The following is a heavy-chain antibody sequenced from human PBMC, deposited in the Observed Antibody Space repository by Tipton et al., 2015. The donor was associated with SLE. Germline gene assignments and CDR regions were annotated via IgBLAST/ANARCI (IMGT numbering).Heavy chain of an antibody. CDR3: ARGSKSMVRGVNNWFDP. Sequence: TLSLTCTVSGGSISSYYWSWIRQPPGKGLEWIGEINHSGSTNYNPSLKSRVTISVDTSKNQFSLKLSSVTAADTAVYYCARGSKSMVRGVNNWFDPWGQGTLVTVSS. CDR1: GGSISSYY. J-gene: IGHJ5*02. D-gene: IGHD3-10*01. CDR2: INHSGST. V-gene: IGHV4-34*01.